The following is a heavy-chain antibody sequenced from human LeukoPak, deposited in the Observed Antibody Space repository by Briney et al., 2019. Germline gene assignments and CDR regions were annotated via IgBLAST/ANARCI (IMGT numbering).Heavy chain of an antibody. V-gene: IGHV5-51*01. CDR1: GYRFTSYW. CDR2: IYPGDSDT. Sequence: RGESLKISCKGSGYRFTSYWIAWVRLMPGKGLESMGIIYPGDSDTRYSPSFQGQVTISADKSISTAYLQWSSLKASDTAMYYCARGLGYSGSWYFDYWGQGTLVTVSS. CDR3: ARGLGYSGSWYFDY. D-gene: IGHD6-13*01. J-gene: IGHJ4*02.